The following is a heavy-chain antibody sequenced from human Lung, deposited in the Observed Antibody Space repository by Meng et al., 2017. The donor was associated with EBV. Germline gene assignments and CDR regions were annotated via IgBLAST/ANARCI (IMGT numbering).Heavy chain of an antibody. CDR1: GASISTTNW. CDR2: IYHSGTT. J-gene: IGHJ2*01. D-gene: IGHD4-11*01. Sequence: QVQRQESGPGPVKPSGTLSLTCAVSGASISTTNWWSWVRQPPGKGLEWIGEIYHSGTTTHNPSLKSRVTISVDKSKNQFSLRLSSVTAADTAVYYCARRDTDYRWYFDLWGRGALVTVSS. V-gene: IGHV4-4*02. CDR3: ARRDTDYRWYFDL.